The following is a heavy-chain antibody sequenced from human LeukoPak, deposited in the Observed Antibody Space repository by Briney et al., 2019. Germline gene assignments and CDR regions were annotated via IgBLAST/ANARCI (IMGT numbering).Heavy chain of an antibody. CDR1: GFTFSSYE. V-gene: IGHV3-48*03. J-gene: IGHJ3*02. CDR3: TSRYCTTTNCYSFDN. Sequence: GGSLRLSCAASGFTFSSYEMNWVRQAPGKGLEWVSYISGSGSTIYYADSVKGRFTISRDNAKNSLYLQMNSLRVEDTAVYYCTSRYCTTTNCYSFDNWGHGTLVTVSS. D-gene: IGHD2-2*01. CDR2: ISGSGSTI.